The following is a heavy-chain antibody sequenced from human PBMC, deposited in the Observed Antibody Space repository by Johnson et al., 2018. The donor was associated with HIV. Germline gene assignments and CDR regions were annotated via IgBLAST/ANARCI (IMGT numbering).Heavy chain of an antibody. V-gene: IGHV3-30*18. CDR3: AKGVTIFGVDIHDGFDM. CDR1: GFAFSNYG. D-gene: IGHD3-3*01. J-gene: IGHJ3*02. Sequence: QVQLVESGGGVVQPGNSLRLSCAASGFAFSNYGMHWVRQAPGKGLEWVAVLPFDGSNIKYANSVKGRLTISRDNSTNTLYLQLDNLRPEDTAVYYCAKGVTIFGVDIHDGFDMWGQGTMVTVSS. CDR2: LPFDGSNI.